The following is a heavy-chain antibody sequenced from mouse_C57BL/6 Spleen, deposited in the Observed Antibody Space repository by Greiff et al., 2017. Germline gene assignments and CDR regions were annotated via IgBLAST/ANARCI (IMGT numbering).Heavy chain of an antibody. J-gene: IGHJ4*01. CDR3: ARGAMDY. Sequence: VQLQQSGAELARPGASVKMSCKASGYTFTSYTMHWVKQRPGQGLEWIGYINPSSGYTKYNQKVKDKATLTADKSTSTAYIHLGSLTSEDSAVYYCARGAMDYWGQGTSGTVSS. CDR2: INPSSGYT. CDR1: GYTFTSYT. V-gene: IGHV1-4*01.